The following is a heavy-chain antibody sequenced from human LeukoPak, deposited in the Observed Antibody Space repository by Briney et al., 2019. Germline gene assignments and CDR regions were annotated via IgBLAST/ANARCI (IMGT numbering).Heavy chain of an antibody. CDR3: ARGIEGSPGGVEYFDY. CDR2: INWNGGST. Sequence: PGGSLRLSCAASGFTFDDYGMSWVRQAPGKGLEWVSGINWNGGSTGYADSVKGRFTISRDNAKNSLYLQMTSLRAEDTALYYCARGIEGSPGGVEYFDYWGQGTLVTVSS. J-gene: IGHJ4*02. D-gene: IGHD3-16*01. CDR1: GFTFDDYG. V-gene: IGHV3-20*04.